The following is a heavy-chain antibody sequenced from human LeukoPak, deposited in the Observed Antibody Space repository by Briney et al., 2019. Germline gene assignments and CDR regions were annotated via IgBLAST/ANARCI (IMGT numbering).Heavy chain of an antibody. D-gene: IGHD3-10*01. CDR1: GGSISSYY. CDR3: ARAYGSGSYPLLFFDY. CDR2: IYYSGST. J-gene: IGHJ4*02. Sequence: PSETLSLTCTVSGGSISSYYWSWIRQPPGPGLEWIGYIYYSGSTNYNPSLKSRVTISVDTSKNQFSLKLSSGTAADTAVYYCARAYGSGSYPLLFFDYWGQGTLVTVSP. V-gene: IGHV4-59*01.